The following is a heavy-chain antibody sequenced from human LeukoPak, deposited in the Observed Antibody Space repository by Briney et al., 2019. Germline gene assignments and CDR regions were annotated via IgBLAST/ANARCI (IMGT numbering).Heavy chain of an antibody. V-gene: IGHV4-59*01. D-gene: IGHD2-15*01. CDR2: IYYSGST. Sequence: SETLSLTCTVSGGSISSYYWSWIRQPPGRGLEWIGYIYYSGSTNYNPSLKSRATISVDTSKNQFSLKLSSVTAADTAVYYCARDLARGGYVDYWGQGTLVTVSS. CDR1: GGSISSYY. J-gene: IGHJ4*02. CDR3: ARDLARGGYVDY.